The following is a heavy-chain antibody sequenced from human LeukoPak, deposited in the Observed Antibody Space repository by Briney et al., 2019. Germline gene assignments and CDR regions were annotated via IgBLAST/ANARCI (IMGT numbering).Heavy chain of an antibody. D-gene: IGHD2-15*01. CDR2: ISGSGGST. Sequence: TGGSLRLSCAASGFTFSSYAMSWVRQAPGKGLEWVLAISGSGGSTYYADSVKGRFTISRDNSKNTLYLQMNSLRAEDTAVYYCAKSVVGRIVVVVAATFDYWGQGTLVTVSS. V-gene: IGHV3-23*01. CDR1: GFTFSSYA. J-gene: IGHJ4*02. CDR3: AKSVVGRIVVVVAATFDY.